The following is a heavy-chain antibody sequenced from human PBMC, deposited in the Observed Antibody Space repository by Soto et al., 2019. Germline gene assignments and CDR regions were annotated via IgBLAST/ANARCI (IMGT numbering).Heavy chain of an antibody. CDR1: GFTFDDYA. D-gene: IGHD2-15*01. CDR3: VRSKVEYSYVTPVDD. J-gene: IGHJ4*02. Sequence: EVQLEESGGALVQPGRSLRLSCAASGFTFDDYAMHWVRQVLGKGLEWVSCISWNSGNIGYAGSVKGRFTTSRDNAKNTLYLQRNSLRSDVTALYYCVRSKVEYSYVTPVDDWGQGTLVTVSS. CDR2: ISWNSGNI. V-gene: IGHV3-9*01.